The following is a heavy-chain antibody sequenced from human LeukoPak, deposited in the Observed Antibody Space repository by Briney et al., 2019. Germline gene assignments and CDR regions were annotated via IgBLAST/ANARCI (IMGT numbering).Heavy chain of an antibody. Sequence: SETLSLTCTVSGGSINNYYWSWIRQPPGKGLEWIGYIYYTGSTNYNPSLKSRVTISVDTSKNQFSLKLSSVTAADTAVYYCARRLRYFDWLSHFDYWGQGTLVTVSS. V-gene: IGHV4-59*08. D-gene: IGHD3-9*01. CDR2: IYYTGST. J-gene: IGHJ4*02. CDR1: GGSINNYY. CDR3: ARRLRYFDWLSHFDY.